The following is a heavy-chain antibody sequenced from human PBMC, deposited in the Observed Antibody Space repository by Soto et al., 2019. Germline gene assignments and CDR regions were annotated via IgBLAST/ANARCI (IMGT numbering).Heavy chain of an antibody. J-gene: IGHJ4*02. V-gene: IGHV1-46*01. D-gene: IGHD2-15*01. CDR3: ARVGCSGGSCYAVDS. CDR2: INPSSST. Sequence: ASVKVSCKASGYSFTSYYIHWVRQAPGQGLEWMGIINPSSSTTYAQKFQDRVTMTRDTSTSTVYMELSSLRSEDTAVYYCARVGCSGGSCYAVDSWGQGTLVTVSS. CDR1: GYSFTSYY.